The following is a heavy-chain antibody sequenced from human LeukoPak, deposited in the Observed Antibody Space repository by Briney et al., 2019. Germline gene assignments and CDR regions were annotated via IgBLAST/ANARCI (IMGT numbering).Heavy chain of an antibody. V-gene: IGHV4-39*01. CDR3: ARLVCSSATCYQPYFYYMDV. CDR2: IYYSGST. Sequence: GSLRLSCAASGFTFSSYWMSWVRQPPGKGLEWIGSIYYSGSTYYNPSLKSRLTISVDTSKNQFSLKLSSVTAADTAVYYCARLVCSSATCYQPYFYYMDVWGKGTTVTISS. J-gene: IGHJ6*03. CDR1: GFTFSSYW. D-gene: IGHD2-2*01.